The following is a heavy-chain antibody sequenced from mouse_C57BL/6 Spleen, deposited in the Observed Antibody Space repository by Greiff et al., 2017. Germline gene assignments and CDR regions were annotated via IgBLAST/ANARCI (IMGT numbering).Heavy chain of an antibody. CDR2: IHPNSGST. CDR3: ARQDSSGYVGWFAY. Sequence: QVQLKQPGAELVKPGASVKLSCKASGYTFTSYWMHWVKQRPGQGLEWIGMIHPNSGSTNYNEKFKSKATLTVDKSSSTAYMQRSSLTSEDSAVYYCARQDSSGYVGWFAYWGQGTLVTVSA. V-gene: IGHV1-64*01. J-gene: IGHJ3*01. D-gene: IGHD3-2*02. CDR1: GYTFTSYW.